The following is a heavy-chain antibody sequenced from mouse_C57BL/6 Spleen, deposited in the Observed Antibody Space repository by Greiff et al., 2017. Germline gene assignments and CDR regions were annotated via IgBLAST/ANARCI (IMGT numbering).Heavy chain of an antibody. CDR1: GYSITSGYY. V-gene: IGHV3-6*01. CDR3: ARDMVTMDY. Sequence: VQLQQSGPGLVKPSQSLSLSCSVTGYSITSGYYWNWIRQFPGNKLEWMGYISYDGSNNYNPSLKNLISITRDTSTNQFFLKLNSVTTEDTATYYCARDMVTMDYWGQGTSVTVSS. J-gene: IGHJ4*01. D-gene: IGHD1-1*02. CDR2: ISYDGSN.